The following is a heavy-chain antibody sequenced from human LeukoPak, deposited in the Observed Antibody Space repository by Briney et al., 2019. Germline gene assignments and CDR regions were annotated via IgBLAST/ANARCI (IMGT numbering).Heavy chain of an antibody. D-gene: IGHD2-15*01. CDR2: INPNNGGT. CDR1: GYTFTGYY. CDR3: ASGPSLGTTHPYFDY. Sequence: ASVKVSCKVSGYTFTGYYMHWLRQAPGQGLEWMGWINPNNGGTNYAQRFQGRVTTTRDTSISTAYMELSRLRFDDTAVYYCASGPSLGTTHPYFDYWGQGTLVTVSS. V-gene: IGHV1-2*02. J-gene: IGHJ4*02.